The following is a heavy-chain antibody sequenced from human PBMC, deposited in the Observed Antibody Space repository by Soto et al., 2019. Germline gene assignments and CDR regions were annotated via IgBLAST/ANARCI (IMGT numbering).Heavy chain of an antibody. Sequence: ASVKVYCKASGYTFTSYGISWGRQAPGQGLEWMGWISAYNGNTNYAQKLQGRVTMTTDTSTSTAYMELRSLRSDDTAVYYCARDYSSSWYAGAEYFQHWGQGTLVTVSS. CDR2: ISAYNGNT. D-gene: IGHD6-13*01. V-gene: IGHV1-18*04. CDR1: GYTFTSYG. CDR3: ARDYSSSWYAGAEYFQH. J-gene: IGHJ1*01.